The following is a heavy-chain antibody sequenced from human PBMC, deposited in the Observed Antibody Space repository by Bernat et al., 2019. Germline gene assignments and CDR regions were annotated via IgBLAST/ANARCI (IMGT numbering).Heavy chain of an antibody. CDR1: GFTFSSYS. CDR3: ARDRAGGRFLEWPTLYYMDV. Sequence: EVQLVESGGGLVKPGGSLGLSCAASGFTFSSYSMNWVRQAPGKGLEWVSSISSSSSYIYYADSVKGRFTISRDNAKNSLYLQMNSLRAEDTAVYYCARDRAGGRFLEWPTLYYMDVWGKGTTVTVSS. CDR2: ISSSSSYI. D-gene: IGHD3-3*01. J-gene: IGHJ6*03. V-gene: IGHV3-21*01.